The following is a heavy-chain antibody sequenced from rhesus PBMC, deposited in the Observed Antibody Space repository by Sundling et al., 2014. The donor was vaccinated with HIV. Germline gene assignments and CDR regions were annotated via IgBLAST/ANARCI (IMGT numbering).Heavy chain of an antibody. CDR1: SGSFSGYN. D-gene: IGHD3-3*01. V-gene: IGHV4-160*01. CDR3: ARVFWTGYYTPYFDY. Sequence: QVQLQESGPGLVKPSEPLSLTCAVSSGSFSGYNWGWIRQPPGKGLEWIGRVYGSGGNTDYDPSLKSRVVISIDTSKRQFSVRLRSVTAADTAVYYCARVFWTGYYTPYFDYWGQGVLVTVSS. CDR2: VYGSGGNT. J-gene: IGHJ4*01.